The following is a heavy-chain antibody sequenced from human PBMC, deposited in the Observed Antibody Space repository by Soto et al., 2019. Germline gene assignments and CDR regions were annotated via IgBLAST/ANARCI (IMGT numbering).Heavy chain of an antibody. J-gene: IGHJ1*01. CDR1: GFTVSSNY. CDR2: IYSGGGT. D-gene: IGHD1-26*01. CDR3: ARDLVGATTEDFQH. V-gene: IGHV3-66*01. Sequence: EVQLVESGGGLVQPGGSLRLSCAASGFTVSSNYMSWVRQAPGKGLEWVSVIYSGGGTYYADSVKGRFTISRDNSKNTLYLQMNSLRAEGTAVYYCARDLVGATTEDFQHWGQGTLVTVSS.